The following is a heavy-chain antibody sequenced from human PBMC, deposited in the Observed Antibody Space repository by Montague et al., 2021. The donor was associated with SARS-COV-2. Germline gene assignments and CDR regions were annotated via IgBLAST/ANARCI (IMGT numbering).Heavy chain of an antibody. CDR1: GGSISGYY. V-gene: IGHV4-59*01. CDR3: AGAQTTCFIANCVNYFDY. Sequence: SETLSLTCTVSGGSISGYYWTWMRQPPGKGLEWLGRIYYTGSTKYNPSLKSRVTISIDTPKNQFSLKLRSVTAADTAVYFCAGAQTTCFIANCVNYFDYWGQGALVTVSS. D-gene: IGHD2-2*01. J-gene: IGHJ4*02. CDR2: IYYTGST.